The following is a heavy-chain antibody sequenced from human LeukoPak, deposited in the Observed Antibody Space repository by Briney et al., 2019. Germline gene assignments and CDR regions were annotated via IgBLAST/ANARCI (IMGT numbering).Heavy chain of an antibody. Sequence: GGSLRLSCAASGFTFSSYAMSWVRQAPGKGLEWVSVIGGSDGSTYYVDSVKGRFAISRDNSKNTLFLQMNSLRAEDTAVYYCAKGIILWSMNDAFDIWGQGTMVTVSS. CDR3: AKGIILWSMNDAFDI. CDR1: GFTFSSYA. J-gene: IGHJ3*02. D-gene: IGHD2-21*01. CDR2: IGGSDGST. V-gene: IGHV3-23*01.